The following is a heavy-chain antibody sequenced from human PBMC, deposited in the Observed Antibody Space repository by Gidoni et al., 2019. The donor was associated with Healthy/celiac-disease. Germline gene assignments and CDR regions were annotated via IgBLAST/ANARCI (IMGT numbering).Heavy chain of an antibody. CDR2: IIPIFGTA. CDR1: GGTFSSYA. V-gene: IGHV1-69*01. CDR3: ARRYVERNCSGGSCYGDY. J-gene: IGHJ4*02. D-gene: IGHD2-15*01. Sequence: QVQLVQSGAEVQKPGSSVKVSCKASGGTFSSYAISWVRQAPGQGLEWMGGIIPIFGTANYAQKFQGRVTITADESTSTAYMELSSLRSEDTAVYYCARRYVERNCSGGSCYGDYWGQGTLVTVSS.